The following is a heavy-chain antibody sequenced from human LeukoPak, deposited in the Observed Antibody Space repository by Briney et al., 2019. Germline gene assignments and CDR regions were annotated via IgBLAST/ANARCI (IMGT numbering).Heavy chain of an antibody. D-gene: IGHD4-23*01. J-gene: IGHJ6*02. CDR1: GGTFSSYA. Sequence: SVKVSCKASGGTFSSYAISWVRQAPGQGLEWMGGIIPIFGIANYAQKFQGRVTITADESTSTAYMELSSLRSEDTAVYYCARDPSSLYGGKIYYYGMDVWGQGTTVTVSS. CDR2: IIPIFGIA. CDR3: ARDPSSLYGGKIYYYGMDV. V-gene: IGHV1-69*13.